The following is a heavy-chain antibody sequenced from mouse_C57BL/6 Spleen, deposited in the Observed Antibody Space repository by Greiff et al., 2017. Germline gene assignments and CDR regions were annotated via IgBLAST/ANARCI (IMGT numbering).Heavy chain of an antibody. CDR2: IHPNSGST. V-gene: IGHV1-64*01. CDR1: GYTFTSYW. D-gene: IGHD1-1*01. Sequence: QVQLKQPGAELVKPGASVKLSCKASGYTFTSYWMHWVKQRPGQGLEWIGMIHPNSGSTNYNEKFKSKATLTVDKSSSTAYMQLSSLTSEDSAVYYCANYGSPFAYWGQGTLVTVSA. CDR3: ANYGSPFAY. J-gene: IGHJ3*01.